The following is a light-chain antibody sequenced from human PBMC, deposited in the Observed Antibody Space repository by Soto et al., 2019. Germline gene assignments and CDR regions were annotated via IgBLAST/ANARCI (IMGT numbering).Light chain of an antibody. V-gene: IGLV2-14*01. CDR3: SSYTSSSTPVV. CDR2: DVS. J-gene: IGLJ2*01. CDR1: SSDVGGYNY. Sequence: QSALTQPASVSGSPGQSITISCTGTSSDVGGYNYVSWYQQHPGKAPKLMIYDVSNRPSGVSNRLSGSKSGNTASLTISALQAEDEDDYYCSSYTSSSTPVVLGGGTKLTVL.